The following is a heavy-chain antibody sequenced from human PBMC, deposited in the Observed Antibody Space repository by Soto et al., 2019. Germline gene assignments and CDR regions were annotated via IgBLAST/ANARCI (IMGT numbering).Heavy chain of an antibody. D-gene: IGHD3-10*01. V-gene: IGHV1-2*02. CDR1: GYTFTGYF. J-gene: IGHJ5*02. CDR3: ARVIRGAYYNSPLDT. Sequence: ASVKVSCKASGYTFTGYFMHWVRQAPGQGLEWMGWINPYSGGADYAQSFQGRVTMTRDTSISTVYMELSRLRFDDTAVYYCARVIRGAYYNSPLDTWGQRTVVTVFS. CDR2: INPYSGGA.